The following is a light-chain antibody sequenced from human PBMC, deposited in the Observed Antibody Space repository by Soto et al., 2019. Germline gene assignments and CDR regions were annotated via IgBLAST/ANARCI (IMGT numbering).Light chain of an antibody. V-gene: IGLV2-14*01. CDR3: SSYTSSSTPHYV. CDR2: EVS. J-gene: IGLJ1*01. CDR1: SSDVGGYNY. Sequence: QSVLTQPASVSGSPGQSITISCTGTSSDVGGYNYVSWYQQHPGKAPKLMIYEVSNRPSGVSNRFSGSKSGNTASLTISGLQAXDEADYYCSSYTSSSTPHYVFGTGTKVTVL.